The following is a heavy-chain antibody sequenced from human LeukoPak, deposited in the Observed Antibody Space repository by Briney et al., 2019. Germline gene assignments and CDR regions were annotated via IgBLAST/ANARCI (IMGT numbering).Heavy chain of an antibody. D-gene: IGHD3-22*01. CDR1: GFTFSDYY. V-gene: IGHV3-66*01. J-gene: IGHJ3*02. CDR2: IYSGGST. CDR3: ARDLYYYDIGNPFDI. Sequence: GGSLRLSCAASGFTFSDYYMSWIRQAPGKGLEWVSVIYSGGSTYYADSVKGRFTISRDNSKNTLYLQMNSLRAEDTAVYYCARDLYYYDIGNPFDIWGQGTMVTVSS.